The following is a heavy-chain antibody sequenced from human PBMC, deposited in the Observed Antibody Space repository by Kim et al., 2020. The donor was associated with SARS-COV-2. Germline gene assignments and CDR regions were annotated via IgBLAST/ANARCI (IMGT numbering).Heavy chain of an antibody. CDR3: GSGTSMNY. Sequence: GGSLRLSCAASGFTFSDHYMEWVRQAPGKGLEWVGRTRNKPNTYTTEYAASVRDRFTISRDDSKNSLYLQMNSLKTEDTAVYYCGSGTSMNYWGQGTLVTVSS. J-gene: IGHJ4*02. CDR2: TRNKPNTYTT. CDR1: GFTFSDHY. V-gene: IGHV3-72*01.